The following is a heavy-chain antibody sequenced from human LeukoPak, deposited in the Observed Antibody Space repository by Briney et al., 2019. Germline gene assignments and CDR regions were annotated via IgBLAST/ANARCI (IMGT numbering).Heavy chain of an antibody. D-gene: IGHD3-10*01. CDR3: AREAGFGVYYGSGSYFD. CDR2: ISSSSSYI. J-gene: IGHJ4*02. V-gene: IGHV3-21*04. CDR1: GFTFSSYS. Sequence: GGSLRLSCAASGFTFSSYSMNWVRQAPGKGLEWVSSISSSSSYIYYADSVKGRFTISRDNAKNSLYLQMNSLRAEDTAVYYCAREAGFGVYYGSGSYFDWGQGTLVTVSS.